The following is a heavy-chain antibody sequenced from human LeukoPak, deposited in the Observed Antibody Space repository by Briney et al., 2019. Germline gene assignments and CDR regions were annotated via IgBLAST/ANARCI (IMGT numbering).Heavy chain of an antibody. CDR1: GGTFSSYV. Sequence: ASVKVSCKASGGTFSSYVISWVRQAPGQGLERMGGIIPIFGSANYAQKFQGRVTITADKSTSTAYMELSSLRSEDTAVYYCASGRLLSPVRYYYYYYMDVWGKGTTVTVSS. V-gene: IGHV1-69*06. J-gene: IGHJ6*03. CDR3: ASGRLLSPVRYYYYYYMDV. CDR2: IIPIFGSA. D-gene: IGHD3-3*01.